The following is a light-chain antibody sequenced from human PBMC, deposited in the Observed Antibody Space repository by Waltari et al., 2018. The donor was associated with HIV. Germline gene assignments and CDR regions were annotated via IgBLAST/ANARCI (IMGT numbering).Light chain of an antibody. CDR1: SRDVGGYNF. CDR3: SSYTGSRTHV. V-gene: IGLV2-14*01. CDR2: EVS. Sequence: QSALTQPASVSGSPGQSITISCTGTSRDVGGYNFVSWYQQHPGKAPKLIIYEVSNRPSGVSNRFSGSKSGNTASLTISGLQAEDEADYYCSSYTGSRTHVFGTGTKVTVL. J-gene: IGLJ1*01.